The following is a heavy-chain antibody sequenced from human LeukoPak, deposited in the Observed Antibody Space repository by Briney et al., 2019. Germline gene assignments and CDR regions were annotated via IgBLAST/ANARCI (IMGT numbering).Heavy chain of an antibody. J-gene: IGHJ4*02. CDR2: ISSNGGST. Sequence: GGSLRLSCAAAGFTFSSYAMHWVRQAPGKGLEYVSAISSNGGSTYYANSVKGRFTISRDNSKNTLYLQMGSLRAEDMAVYYCARDAPYCSSTSCYSDYWGQGTLVTVSS. CDR3: ARDAPYCSSTSCYSDY. D-gene: IGHD2-2*01. CDR1: GFTFSSYA. V-gene: IGHV3-64*01.